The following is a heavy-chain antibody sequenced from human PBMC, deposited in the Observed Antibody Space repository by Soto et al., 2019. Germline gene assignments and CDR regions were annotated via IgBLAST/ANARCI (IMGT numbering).Heavy chain of an antibody. J-gene: IGHJ4*02. CDR2: IYYSGST. CDR1: GGSISSYY. CDR3: ARDPCSGGSCYDDY. Sequence: SETLSLTCTVSGGSISSYYWSWIRQPPGKGLEWIGYIYYSGSTNYNPSLKSRVTMSVDTSKNQFSLYLQMNSLRAEDTAVYYCARDPCSGGSCYDDYWGQGTLVTVSS. V-gene: IGHV4-59*12. D-gene: IGHD2-15*01.